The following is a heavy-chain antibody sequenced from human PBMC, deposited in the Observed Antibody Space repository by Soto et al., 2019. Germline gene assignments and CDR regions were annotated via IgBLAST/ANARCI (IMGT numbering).Heavy chain of an antibody. Sequence: QVQLQESGPGLVKPSQTLSLTCTVSGGSISSGGYYWSWIRQHPGKGLEWIGYIYYSGSTYYNPSLKSRVTTSVDTSKNQFSPKLSSVTAADTAVYYCARGGRRSPGMDVWGQGTTVTVSS. V-gene: IGHV4-31*03. J-gene: IGHJ6*02. CDR1: GGSISSGGYY. CDR3: ARGGRRSPGMDV. CDR2: IYYSGST.